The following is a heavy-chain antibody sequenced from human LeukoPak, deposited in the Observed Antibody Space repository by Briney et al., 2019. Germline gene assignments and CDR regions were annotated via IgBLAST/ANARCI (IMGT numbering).Heavy chain of an antibody. Sequence: ASVKVSCKASGYTFTSYAMHWVRQAPGQRLEWMGWINAGNGNTKYSQKFQGRVTITRDTSASTAYMELSSLRSEDTAVYYCARDLPDDHGDYWFDPWGQGTLVTVSS. D-gene: IGHD4-17*01. V-gene: IGHV1-3*01. CDR2: INAGNGNT. J-gene: IGHJ5*02. CDR3: ARDLPDDHGDYWFDP. CDR1: GYTFTSYA.